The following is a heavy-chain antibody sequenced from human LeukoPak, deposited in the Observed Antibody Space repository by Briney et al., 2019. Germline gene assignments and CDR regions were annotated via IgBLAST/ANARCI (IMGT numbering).Heavy chain of an antibody. D-gene: IGHD3-22*01. V-gene: IGHV1-69*05. CDR1: GGTFSSYA. J-gene: IGHJ4*02. CDR3: ARESFQYCYDSSGYYTPYYFDY. Sequence: GASVKVSCKASGGTFSSYAISWVRQAPGQGLEWMGGIIPIFGTANYAQKFQGRVTITTDESTSTAYMELSSLRSEDTAVYYCARESFQYCYDSSGYYTPYYFDYWGQGTLVTVSS. CDR2: IIPIFGTA.